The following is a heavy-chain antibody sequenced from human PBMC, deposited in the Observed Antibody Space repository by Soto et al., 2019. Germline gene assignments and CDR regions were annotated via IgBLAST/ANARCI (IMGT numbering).Heavy chain of an antibody. CDR2: FDPEDGET. V-gene: IGHV1-24*01. D-gene: IGHD2-21*02. Sequence: GASVKVSCQVSGYTLTELSMHWVRQAPGKGLEWMGGFDPEDGETIYAQKFQGRVTMTEDTSTDTAYMELSSLRSEDTAVYYCATGPRVYCGGDCYSLLYYWGQGTLVTVSS. CDR1: GYTLTELS. J-gene: IGHJ4*02. CDR3: ATGPRVYCGGDCYSLLYY.